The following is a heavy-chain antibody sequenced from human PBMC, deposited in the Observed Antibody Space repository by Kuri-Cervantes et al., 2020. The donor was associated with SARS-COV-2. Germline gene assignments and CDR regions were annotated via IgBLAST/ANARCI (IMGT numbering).Heavy chain of an antibody. CDR1: GFTFSRYW. V-gene: IGHV3-74*01. D-gene: IGHD1-1*01. CDR2: INPDGSYT. Sequence: GGSLRLSCAASGFTFSRYWINWVRQPQGKGLMWVSRINPDGSYTNNADSVKGRFTLSRDNAKNMLFLQMNSLRAEDTAVYYCVRDGDHWNFDYWGQGTLVTVSS. J-gene: IGHJ4*02. CDR3: VRDGDHWNFDY.